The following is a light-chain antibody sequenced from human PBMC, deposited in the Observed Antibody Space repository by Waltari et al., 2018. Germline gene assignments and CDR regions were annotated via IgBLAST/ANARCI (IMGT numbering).Light chain of an antibody. V-gene: IGLV1-40*01. CDR3: QSYDSSLSAVV. CDR2: GSN. CDR1: SSNIGAGYA. J-gene: IGLJ2*01. Sequence: QSVLTQPPSVSGAPGPRVTISCTGSSSNIGAGYAVHWYQQLPRTAPKLVRYGSNNRPSGVPVRFSGSKSGTSTSPAFTGLQSGDEADYYCQSYDSSLSAVVFGGGTKLTVL.